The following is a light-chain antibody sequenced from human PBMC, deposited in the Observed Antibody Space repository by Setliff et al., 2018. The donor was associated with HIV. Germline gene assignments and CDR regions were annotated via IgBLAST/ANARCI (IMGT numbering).Light chain of an antibody. J-gene: IGLJ1*01. CDR2: GVT. CDR1: GNDVGAYNY. V-gene: IGLV2-14*03. CDR3: SSYSTTSTPSG. Sequence: QSVLAQPASVSGSPGQSIAISCTGTGNDVGAYNYVSWYQQHPGKVPKLIIYGVTNRPSGVSDRFSGSKSGDTASLTISGLQTEDEADYYCSSYSTTSTPSGFGTGTKVTVL.